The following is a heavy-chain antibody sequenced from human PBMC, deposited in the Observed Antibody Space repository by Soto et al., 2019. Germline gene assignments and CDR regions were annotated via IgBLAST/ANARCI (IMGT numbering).Heavy chain of an antibody. CDR1: GFTFHRFA. J-gene: IGHJ6*02. V-gene: IGHV3-23*01. CDR3: AKLGYCSGCTCYLDDYNGLDV. CDR2: IGASGDNT. D-gene: IGHD2-15*01. Sequence: EVQLLESGGGLVQPGGSLRLSCAASGFTFHRFAMTWVRQAPGKGLEWVSTIGASGDNTFYADSVKGRFTISRDNSGDTLFLQMNRLRAEDTALYYCAKLGYCSGCTCYLDDYNGLDVWGQGTTVTVSS.